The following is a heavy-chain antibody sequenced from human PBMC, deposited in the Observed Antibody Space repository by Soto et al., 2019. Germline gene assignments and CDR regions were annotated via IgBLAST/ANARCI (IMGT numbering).Heavy chain of an antibody. Sequence: GASVKVSCKASGYTFTSYDINWVRQATGQGLEWMGWMNPNSGNTGYAQKFQGRVTMTRNTSISTAYMELSSLRSEDTAVYYCARKKYSYGYWRIAAAYDAFDIWGQGTMVTVSS. CDR3: ARKKYSYGYWRIAAAYDAFDI. J-gene: IGHJ3*02. V-gene: IGHV1-8*01. D-gene: IGHD5-18*01. CDR1: GYTFTSYD. CDR2: MNPNSGNT.